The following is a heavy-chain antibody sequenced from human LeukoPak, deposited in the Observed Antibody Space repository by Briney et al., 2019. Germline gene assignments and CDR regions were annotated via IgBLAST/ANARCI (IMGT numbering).Heavy chain of an antibody. CDR2: IYGGRNNT. CDR1: GFTVSNNY. CDR3: AREFRQTYNSGWSLDY. V-gene: IGHV3-53*01. Sequence: GGSLRLSCSVSGFTVSNNYMSWVRQAPGKGLEWGSVIYGGRNNTHYADSVKGRFTISRDNSKNTVYLQMNSLTAEDTAAYYCAREFRQTYNSGWSLDYWGQATLVTVSS. J-gene: IGHJ4*02. D-gene: IGHD6-19*01.